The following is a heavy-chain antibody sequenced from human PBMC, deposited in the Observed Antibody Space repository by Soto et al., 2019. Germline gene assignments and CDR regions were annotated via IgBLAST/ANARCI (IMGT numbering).Heavy chain of an antibody. J-gene: IGHJ5*02. D-gene: IGHD3-10*01. Sequence: SQTLSLTCVISGDSVSSYSAAWNWIRQSPSGGLEWLGRTYYRSRFFSDYAESVKSRIIINPDTSKNQFSLQLKSVTPEDTAVYYCVRDRYSSSGWFDPLGPGNPGHRLL. V-gene: IGHV6-1*01. CDR3: VRDRYSSSGWFDP. CDR2: TYYRSRFFS. CDR1: GDSVSSYSAA.